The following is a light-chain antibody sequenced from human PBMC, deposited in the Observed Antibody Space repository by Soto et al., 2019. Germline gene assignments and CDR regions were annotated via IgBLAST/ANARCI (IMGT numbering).Light chain of an antibody. CDR3: QQYGSSPLT. CDR1: QSVSSSY. CDR2: DAS. V-gene: IGKV3-20*01. Sequence: EIVLTQSPGTLSLSPGERATLSCRASQSVSSSYLAWYQQKPGQAPRLLIYDASSRATGIPDRFSGSGSGTDFNLTISRLEPEDCAVYYCQQYGSSPLTFGPGTKVYIK. J-gene: IGKJ3*01.